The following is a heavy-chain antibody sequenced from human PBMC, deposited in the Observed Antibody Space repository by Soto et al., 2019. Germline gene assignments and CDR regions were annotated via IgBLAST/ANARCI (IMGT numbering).Heavy chain of an antibody. D-gene: IGHD2-21*02. V-gene: IGHV1-3*01. CDR2: INAGNGNT. J-gene: IGHJ4*02. Sequence: QVQLVQSGAEVKKPGASVKVSCKASGYTFTSYAMHWVRQAPGQRLEWMGWINAGNGNTKYAQKLQGRVTITRDTSASTAYMELSSLRSEDTAVYYCARSSVVVTAADYWGQGTLVTVSS. CDR3: ARSSVVVTAADY. CDR1: GYTFTSYA.